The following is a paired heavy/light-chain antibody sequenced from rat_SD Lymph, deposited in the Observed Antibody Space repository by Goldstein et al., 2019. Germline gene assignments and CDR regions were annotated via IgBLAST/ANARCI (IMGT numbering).Heavy chain of an antibody. Sequence: QVQLQQSGAELVKPGSSVKMSCKASGYTFTSYYIYWIKQRPGQGLEWIGRIGPGSGDTNYNEKFKGKATFTVDKSSSTAYMQLSSLTPEDTAVYYCVYYYSGDWFAYWGQGTLVTVSS. V-gene: IGHV1-32*01. CDR2: IGPGSGDT. J-gene: IGHJ3*01. CDR1: GYTFTSYY. CDR3: VYYYSGDWFAY. D-gene: IGHD1-1*01.
Light chain of an antibody. J-gene: IGKJ5*01. CDR2: QVS. CDR1: QSLVASDKNTY. V-gene: IGKV1S14*01. CDR3: LQGTHLPLT. Sequence: DVVMTQTPPSLSVAIGQSVSISCKSSQSLVASDKNTYLNWLLQSPGRSPKRLIYQVSKLDSGVPDRFSGSGSEKDFTLKISRVEAEDLGVYYCLQGTHLPLTFGSGTKLEIK.